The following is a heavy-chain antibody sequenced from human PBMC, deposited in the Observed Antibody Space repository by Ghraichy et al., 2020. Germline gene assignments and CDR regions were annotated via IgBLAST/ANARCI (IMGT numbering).Heavy chain of an antibody. CDR1: GLTFSCCG. Sequence: GGSLRLSCEGSGLTFSCCGMHWVRQAPGKGLEWVALISFDGTNENYIESVKGRFSISRDNSKSTLYLQMNSLRVEDTAIYYWANFVGSDPTGRFDNWGQGTRVTVSS. V-gene: IGHV3-30*02. J-gene: IGHJ4*02. CDR3: ANFVGSDPTGRFDN. D-gene: IGHD2-21*01. CDR2: ISFDGTNE.